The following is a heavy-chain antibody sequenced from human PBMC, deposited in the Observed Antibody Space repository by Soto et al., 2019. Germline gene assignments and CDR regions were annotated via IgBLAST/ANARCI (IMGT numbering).Heavy chain of an antibody. Sequence: QVQLVQSGAEVKKPGSSVKVSCKASGGTFSSYTISWVRQAPGQGLEWMGRIIPILGIANYAQKFQGRVTITADKSTSTAYMELSSLRSEDTAVYYCARTRTYCSGGSCLPDYYYYMDVWGKGTTVTVSS. V-gene: IGHV1-69*02. CDR1: GGTFSSYT. J-gene: IGHJ6*03. D-gene: IGHD2-15*01. CDR3: ARTRTYCSGGSCLPDYYYYMDV. CDR2: IIPILGIA.